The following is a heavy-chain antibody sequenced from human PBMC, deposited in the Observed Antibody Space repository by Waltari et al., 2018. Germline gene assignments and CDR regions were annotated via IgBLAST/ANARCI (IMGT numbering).Heavy chain of an antibody. J-gene: IGHJ4*02. Sequence: QVQLQESVPGLVKPSETLSLTCTVSGFSITGGFQLGWVRQPPGKGLEWIGNIYHLGNTYYNPSFKSRLTISVDTSKNQFSLKLTSVTAADTAIYYCARNWDRGTLTYWGQGTLVTVSS. CDR2: IYHLGNT. CDR1: GFSITGGFQ. D-gene: IGHD1-1*01. V-gene: IGHV4-38-2*02. CDR3: ARNWDRGTLTY.